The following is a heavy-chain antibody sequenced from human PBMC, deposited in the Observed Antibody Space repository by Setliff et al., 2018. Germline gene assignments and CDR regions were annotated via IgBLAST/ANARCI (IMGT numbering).Heavy chain of an antibody. V-gene: IGHV4-61*03. D-gene: IGHD6-6*01. J-gene: IGHJ4*02. CDR1: GVSIANTASY. CDR3: ARGQATSSRSSLVY. Sequence: SETLSLTCNVSGVSIANTASYWSWIRQPPGKGLEWIVNIHHSGGANYSPSLKSRVTISVDTSKKHFSLNLTSVTAADTAVYYCARGQATSSRSSLVYWGQGMLVTVSS. CDR2: IHHSGGA.